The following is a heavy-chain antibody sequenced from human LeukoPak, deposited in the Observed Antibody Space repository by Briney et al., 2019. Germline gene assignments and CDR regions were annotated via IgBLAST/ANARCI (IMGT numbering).Heavy chain of an antibody. CDR3: AREGLAMVRGVLPKEAWGWFDP. J-gene: IGHJ5*02. V-gene: IGHV4-39*02. Sequence: SETLSLTCTVSGGSISSTSYYWGWIRQPPGKGLEWIGSIYYSWDTYYNPSLKSRVTISVDTSKNQFSLKLSSVTAADTAVYYCAREGLAMVRGVLPKEAWGWFDPWGQGTLVTVSS. CDR1: GGSISSTSYY. D-gene: IGHD3-10*01. CDR2: IYYSWDT.